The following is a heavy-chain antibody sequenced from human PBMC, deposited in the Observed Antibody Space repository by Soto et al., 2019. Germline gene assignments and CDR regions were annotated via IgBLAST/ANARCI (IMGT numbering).Heavy chain of an antibody. D-gene: IGHD2-15*01. CDR2: ISGSGGST. CDR3: AKYVVQGPFDY. Sequence: GGSLRLSCAASGFTFSTYAMSWVRQAPGKGLEWVSTISGSGGSTYYADSVKGRFTISRDNSKNTLYLQMNSLRAEDTAVYYCAKYVVQGPFDYWGQGTLVTVSS. V-gene: IGHV3-23*01. CDR1: GFTFSTYA. J-gene: IGHJ4*02.